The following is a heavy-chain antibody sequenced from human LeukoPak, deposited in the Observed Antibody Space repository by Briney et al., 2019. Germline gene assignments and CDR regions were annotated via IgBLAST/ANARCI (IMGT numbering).Heavy chain of an antibody. Sequence: GGSLRLSCAASGFTFSTYAMSWVRQAPGKGLEWVSAINASGGNTYYADSVKGRFTISRDNSRNTLFLQMDSLRAEDTAVYYCAKMEYSYGYHPPPYYFDYWGQGTLVTVSS. D-gene: IGHD5-18*01. CDR3: AKMEYSYGYHPPPYYFDY. J-gene: IGHJ4*02. CDR2: INASGGNT. CDR1: GFTFSTYA. V-gene: IGHV3-23*01.